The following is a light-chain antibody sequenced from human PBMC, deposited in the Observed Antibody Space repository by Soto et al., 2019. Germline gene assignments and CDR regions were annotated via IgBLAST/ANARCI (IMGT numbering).Light chain of an antibody. Sequence: DIVMTQSPLSLPVTPGEPASISCRSSQSLLHSNGYNYLDWYLQKPGQSPQLLIYLGSNRASGVPDNFSGSGSGTDFTLKISRVEAEDVGVYYCMQALQTPYTFGQGTKLEIK. CDR1: QSLLHSNGYNY. CDR3: MQALQTPYT. CDR2: LGS. V-gene: IGKV2-28*01. J-gene: IGKJ2*01.